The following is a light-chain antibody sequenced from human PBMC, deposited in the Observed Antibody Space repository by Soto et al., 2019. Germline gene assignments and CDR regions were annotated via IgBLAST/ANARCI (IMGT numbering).Light chain of an antibody. Sequence: DIQMTQSPSSLSASVGDRVTITCQASQDIRNHLNWFQQKPGKAPKLLIYEASNLETGVPSRFSGSGSGTDFTFTISSLQPEDIATYFCQQYDNLLMYTFGQGTKLEIK. V-gene: IGKV1-33*01. CDR3: QQYDNLLMYT. CDR1: QDIRNH. J-gene: IGKJ2*01. CDR2: EAS.